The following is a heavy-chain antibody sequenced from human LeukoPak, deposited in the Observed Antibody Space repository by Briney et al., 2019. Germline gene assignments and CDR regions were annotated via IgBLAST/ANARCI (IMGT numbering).Heavy chain of an antibody. Sequence: PGGSLRLSCAASGFTFSSYWMSWVRQAPGKGLGWVAHIKQDGSERYYVDSVKGRFTISRDNAKDSLYLQMNSLRAEDTAVYYCARADCTKGVCYPYQFDYWGQGTLVTVSS. CDR2: IKQDGSER. V-gene: IGHV3-7*01. J-gene: IGHJ4*02. CDR3: ARADCTKGVCYPYQFDY. CDR1: GFTFSSYW. D-gene: IGHD2-8*01.